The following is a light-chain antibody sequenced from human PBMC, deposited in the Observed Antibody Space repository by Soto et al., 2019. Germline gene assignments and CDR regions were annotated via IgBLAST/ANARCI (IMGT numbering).Light chain of an antibody. Sequence: DIQITQSPSSLSESAGDRVTISFQASQDISNSLNWYQQKPGKAPKLLIYDASNLETGVPSRFSGSGSGTDFTFTISSLQPEDIATYYCQHCHSLPLNFGQGTRLEIK. J-gene: IGKJ5*01. CDR2: DAS. CDR3: QHCHSLPLN. CDR1: QDISNS. V-gene: IGKV1-33*01.